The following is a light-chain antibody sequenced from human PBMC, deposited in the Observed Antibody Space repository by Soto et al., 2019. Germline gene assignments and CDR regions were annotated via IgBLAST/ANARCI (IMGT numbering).Light chain of an antibody. CDR1: SSNIGSNT. CDR3: AAWDDSLNGVV. CDR2: SNN. Sequence: QSVLTQPPSASGTPGQRFTISCSGSSSNIGSNTVNWYQQLPGTAPKLLIYSNNQRPSGVPDRFSGSKSGTSASLAISGLQSEDEADYYCAAWDDSLNGVVLGGGTKLTVL. V-gene: IGLV1-44*01. J-gene: IGLJ2*01.